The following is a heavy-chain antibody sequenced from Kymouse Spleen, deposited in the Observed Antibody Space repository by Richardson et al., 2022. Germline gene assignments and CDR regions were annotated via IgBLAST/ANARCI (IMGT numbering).Heavy chain of an antibody. V-gene: IGHV3-33*01. J-gene: IGHJ4*02. Sequence: QVQLVESGGGVVQPGRSLRLSCAASGFTFSSYGMHWVRQAPGKGLEWVAVIWYDGSNKYYADSVKGRFTISRDNSKNTLYLQMNSLRAEDTAVYYCARDGGDGDYFDYWGQGTLVTVSS. CDR1: GFTFSSYG. D-gene: IGHD2-15*01,IGHD2-21*02,IGHD2-8*01. CDR2: IWYDGSNK. CDR3: ARDGGDGDYFDY.